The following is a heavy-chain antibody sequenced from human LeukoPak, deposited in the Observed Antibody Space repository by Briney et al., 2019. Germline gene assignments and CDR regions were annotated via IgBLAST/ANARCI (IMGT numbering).Heavy chain of an antibody. V-gene: IGHV3-11*01. J-gene: IGHJ6*02. CDR3: ARDGGSGSGYHYGMDV. D-gene: IGHD3-10*01. CDR1: GFTFSDYY. Sequence: GGSLRLSCAAYGFTFSDYYMSWIRQAPGKGLEWVSYISRSGSTIYYADSVKGRFTIARDNAKKSLYLQMNSLRAEGTAVYYCARDGGSGSGYHYGMDVWGQGTTVTVSS. CDR2: ISRSGSTI.